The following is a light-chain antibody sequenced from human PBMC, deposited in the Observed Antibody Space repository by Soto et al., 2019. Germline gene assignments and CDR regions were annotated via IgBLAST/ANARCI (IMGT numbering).Light chain of an antibody. Sequence: EIKITQSPSTLSASVGDRVTITCRASQSISSWLAWYQQKPGKAPKLLIYKASSLESGVPSRFSGSGSGTEFTLTISSLQPDDFATYYCQHYNSYSEAFGQGTKVDIK. CDR3: QHYNSYSEA. CDR1: QSISSW. J-gene: IGKJ1*01. CDR2: KAS. V-gene: IGKV1-5*03.